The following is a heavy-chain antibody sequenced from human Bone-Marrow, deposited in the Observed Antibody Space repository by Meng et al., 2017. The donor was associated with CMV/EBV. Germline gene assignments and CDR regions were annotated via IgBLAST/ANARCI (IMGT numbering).Heavy chain of an antibody. Sequence: ETLSLTCAASGFTFRSYAMSWVRQAPGKGLEWVSAISGSGGSTYYADSVKGRFTISRDNSKNTLYLQMNSLRAEDTAVYYCAGVVYDFWSAKYLGGAMDVWGQGPTVTVYS. CDR3: AGVVYDFWSAKYLGGAMDV. V-gene: IGHV3-23*01. D-gene: IGHD3-3*01. CDR2: ISGSGGST. J-gene: IGHJ6*01. CDR1: GFTFRSYA.